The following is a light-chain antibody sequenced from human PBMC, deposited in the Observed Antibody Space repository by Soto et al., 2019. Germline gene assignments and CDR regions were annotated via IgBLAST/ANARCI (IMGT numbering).Light chain of an antibody. V-gene: IGKV1-5*03. CDR2: KAS. CDR1: QSISSW. CDR3: QQYNSYPWT. J-gene: IGKJ1*01. Sequence: IQRTQTASTLSAYVKDRVTITCRASQSISSWLAWYQQKPGKAPKLLIYKASSLESGVPSRFSGSGSGTEFTLTISSLQPDDFATYYCQQYNSYPWTFGQGTKVDIK.